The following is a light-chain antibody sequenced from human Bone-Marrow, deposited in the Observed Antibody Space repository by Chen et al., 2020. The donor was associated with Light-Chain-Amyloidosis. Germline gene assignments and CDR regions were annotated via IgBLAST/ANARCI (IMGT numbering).Light chain of an antibody. Sequence: EIVLTQSPGTLSLSPVEGANLSCRASQTISSNYLTWYQQKFGQAPRLLIYGSSSRATGIPDRFTGSGSWTDFTLTINRLEPEDFAMYYCQQYGTSPLTFGGGTKVEIK. CDR2: GSS. J-gene: IGKJ4*01. CDR1: QTISSNY. V-gene: IGKV3-20*01. CDR3: QQYGTSPLT.